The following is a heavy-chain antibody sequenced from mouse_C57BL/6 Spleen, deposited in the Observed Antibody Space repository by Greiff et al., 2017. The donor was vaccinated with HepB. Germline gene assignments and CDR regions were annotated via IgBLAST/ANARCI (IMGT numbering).Heavy chain of an antibody. CDR2: IWSGGST. Sequence: QVQLKESGPGLVQPSQSLSITCTVSGFSLTSYGVHWVRQSPGKGLEWLGVIWSGGSTDYNAAFISRLSISKDNSKSQVFFKMNSLQADDTAIYYCARNLHYGYSWFAYWGQGTLVTVSA. CDR1: GFSLTSYG. D-gene: IGHD2-2*01. CDR3: ARNLHYGYSWFAY. V-gene: IGHV2-2*01. J-gene: IGHJ3*01.